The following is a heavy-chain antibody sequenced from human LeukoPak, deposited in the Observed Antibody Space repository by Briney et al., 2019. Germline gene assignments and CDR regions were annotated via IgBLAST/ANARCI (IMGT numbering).Heavy chain of an antibody. D-gene: IGHD3-3*01. J-gene: IGHJ4*02. CDR1: GGTFSSYA. V-gene: IGHV1-69*04. CDR3: ARGGQFTIFGVVTTGFDY. Sequence: ASVKVSCKASGGTFSSYAISWVRQAPGQGLEWMGRIIPILGIANYAQKFQGRVTITADKSTSTAYMELSSLRSEDTAVYYCARGGQFTIFGVVTTGFDYWGQGTLVTVSS. CDR2: IIPILGIA.